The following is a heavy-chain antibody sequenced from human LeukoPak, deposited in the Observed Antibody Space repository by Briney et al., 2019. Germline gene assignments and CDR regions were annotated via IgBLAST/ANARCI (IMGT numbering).Heavy chain of an antibody. J-gene: IGHJ4*01. CDR3: VRGGRSRFAY. CDR2: IREGENEK. Sequence: PGGSLRLSCAASGFTFSDFWMSWVHQAPGKGLEWVASIREGENEKFYVDSVKGRFTISRDNAQNSLYLQMNSLRDDDTAMYYCVRGGRSRFAYWGQGTLVTVSS. CDR1: GFTFSDFW. D-gene: IGHD1-1*01. V-gene: IGHV3-7*03.